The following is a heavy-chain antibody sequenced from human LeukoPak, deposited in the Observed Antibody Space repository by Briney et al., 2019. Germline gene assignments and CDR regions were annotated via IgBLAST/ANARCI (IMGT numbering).Heavy chain of an antibody. Sequence: SETLSLTCTVSGGSISSSSYYWGWIRKPPGKGMEWIGSIYYSGSTYYNPSLKSRAPISVDTSKNQFSLKLSSVTAADTAVYYCAKTGYCSSTSCMDVWGKGTTVTISS. CDR2: IYYSGST. CDR3: AKTGYCSSTSCMDV. D-gene: IGHD2-2*01. CDR1: GGSISSSSYY. V-gene: IGHV4-39*07. J-gene: IGHJ6*03.